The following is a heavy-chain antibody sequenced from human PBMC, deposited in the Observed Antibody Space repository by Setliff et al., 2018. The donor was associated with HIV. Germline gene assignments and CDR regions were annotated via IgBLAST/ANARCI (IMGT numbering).Heavy chain of an antibody. CDR1: GDFLSTDYY. V-gene: IGHV4-38-2*02. CDR3: ARGTLYYDYVWGTPFPFDY. CDR2: IYYSGST. Sequence: SETLSLTCTVSGDFLSTDYYWGWIRQSPGKGLEWIGSIYYSGSTNYNPSLKSRVTISVVTSKNQFSLKLSSVTAADTAVYYCARGTLYYDYVWGTPFPFDYWGQGTLVTVSS. J-gene: IGHJ4*02. D-gene: IGHD3-16*01.